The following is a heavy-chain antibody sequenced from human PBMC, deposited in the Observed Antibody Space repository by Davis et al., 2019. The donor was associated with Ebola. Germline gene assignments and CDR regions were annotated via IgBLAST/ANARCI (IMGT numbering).Heavy chain of an antibody. V-gene: IGHV1-69*13. CDR1: GGTFSSYA. Sequence: AASVKVSCKASGGTFSSYAISWVRQAPGQGLEWMGGIIPIFGTANYAQKFQGRVTITADESTSTAYMELSSLRSEDTAVYYCARVRGGEFDYWGQGTLVTVSS. D-gene: IGHD2-15*01. CDR3: ARVRGGEFDY. CDR2: IIPIFGTA. J-gene: IGHJ4*02.